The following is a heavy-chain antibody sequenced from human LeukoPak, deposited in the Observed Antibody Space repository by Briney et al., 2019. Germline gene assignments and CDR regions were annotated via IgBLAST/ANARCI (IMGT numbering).Heavy chain of an antibody. CDR3: AAGHLDSYCSSTSCYGTFDY. CDR2: IVVGSGNT. J-gene: IGHJ4*02. Sequence: SVKVSCKASGFTFTSSAVQWVRQARGQRLEWIGWIVVGSGNTNYAQKFQERVTITRDMSTSTAYTELSSLRSEDTAVYYCAAGHLDSYCSSTSCYGTFDYWGQGTLVTVSS. CDR1: GFTFTSSA. D-gene: IGHD2-2*01. V-gene: IGHV1-58*01.